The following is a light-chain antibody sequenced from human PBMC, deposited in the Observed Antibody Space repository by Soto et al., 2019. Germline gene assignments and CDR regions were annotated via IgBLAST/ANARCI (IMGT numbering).Light chain of an antibody. Sequence: EIVVKKYPATLNFSPGDRTTLSCRASQSVSSYLAWYQQKPGQAPRLLIYDASNRATGIPARFSGSGSGTDFTLTISRLETEDFAVYYCQQRSNWHTFGQGTRLEIK. V-gene: IGKV3-11*01. J-gene: IGKJ5*01. CDR3: QQRSNWHT. CDR1: QSVSSY. CDR2: DAS.